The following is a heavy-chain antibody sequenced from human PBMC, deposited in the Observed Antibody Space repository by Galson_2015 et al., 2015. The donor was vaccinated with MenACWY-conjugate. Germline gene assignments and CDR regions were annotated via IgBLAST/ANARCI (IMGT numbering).Heavy chain of an antibody. D-gene: IGHD6-13*01. CDR2: IYGNNDK. Sequence: PALVKPTQTLTLICACSGFSLTTGGVGVGWIRQPPGKALQWLAIIYGNNDKRYSPSLESRLTITKDTAKNQVVLTITNVDPVDTATYFCAHRLAGAGVSLDVFNIWGQGTTVTVSS. J-gene: IGHJ3*02. CDR1: GFSLTTGGVG. CDR3: AHRLAGAGVSLDVFNI. V-gene: IGHV2-5*01.